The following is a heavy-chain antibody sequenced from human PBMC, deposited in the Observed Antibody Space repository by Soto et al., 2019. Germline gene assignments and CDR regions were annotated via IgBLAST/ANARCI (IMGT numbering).Heavy chain of an antibody. D-gene: IGHD6-13*01. CDR1: GFSLSTSGVG. Sequence: QITLKESGPTLVKPTQTLTLTCTFSGFSLSTSGVGVGWIRQPPGKALEWLALIYWDDDKRYSPSLKSRLTITKDTSKNQVVLTMTNLDPVDTATYYCAHERYSSSWDYSYYYGMDVWGQGTTVTVSS. CDR2: IYWDDDK. V-gene: IGHV2-5*02. J-gene: IGHJ6*02. CDR3: AHERYSSSWDYSYYYGMDV.